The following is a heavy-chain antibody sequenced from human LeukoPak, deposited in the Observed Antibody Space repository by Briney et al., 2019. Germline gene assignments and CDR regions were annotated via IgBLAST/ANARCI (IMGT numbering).Heavy chain of an antibody. D-gene: IGHD3-10*01. CDR1: GGSFSGYY. J-gene: IGHJ4*02. Sequence: SETLSLTCAVYGGSFSGYYWSWIRQPPGKGLEWIGETNHSGSTNYNPSLKSRVTISVDTSKNQFSLKLSSVTAADTAVYYCARGRVVRGVIIKPGYYFDYWGQGTLVTVPS. V-gene: IGHV4-34*01. CDR2: TNHSGST. CDR3: ARGRVVRGVIIKPGYYFDY.